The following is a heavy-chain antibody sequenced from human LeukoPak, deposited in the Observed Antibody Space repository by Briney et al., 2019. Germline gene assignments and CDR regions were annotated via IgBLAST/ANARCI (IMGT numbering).Heavy chain of an antibody. V-gene: IGHV3-48*04. CDR1: GFTFSSYA. Sequence: PGGSLRLSCAASGFTFSSYAMSWVRQAPGKGLEWVSYISSSGSTIYYADSVKGRFTISRDNAKNSLYLQMNSLRAEDTAVYYCAYSSSWYGIDYWGQGTLVTVSS. CDR2: ISSSGSTI. J-gene: IGHJ4*02. D-gene: IGHD6-13*01. CDR3: AYSSSWYGIDY.